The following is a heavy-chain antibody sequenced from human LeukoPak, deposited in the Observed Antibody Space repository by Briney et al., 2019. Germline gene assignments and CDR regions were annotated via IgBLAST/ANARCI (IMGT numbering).Heavy chain of an antibody. J-gene: IGHJ5*02. Sequence: GASVKVSCKASGGTFSSYAISWVRQAPGQGLEWMGGIIPIFGTANYAQKFQGRVTITTDESTSTAYMELSSLRSEDTAAYYCARANYYDSSGYYYTFDPWGQGTLVTVSS. CDR2: IIPIFGTA. V-gene: IGHV1-69*05. CDR3: ARANYYDSSGYYYTFDP. D-gene: IGHD3-22*01. CDR1: GGTFSSYA.